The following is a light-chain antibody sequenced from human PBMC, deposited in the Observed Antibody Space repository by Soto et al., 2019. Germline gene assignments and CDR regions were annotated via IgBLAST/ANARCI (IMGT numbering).Light chain of an antibody. CDR2: GAS. Sequence: EIVLTQSPGTLSLSPGERATLSCRASQSVSISHLAWYQQKPGQAPRLLIYGASIRATGIPDRFSGSGSGTDFTLTISTLEPEDFAVYYCQQYGSTPRVTFGHGTKLEIK. CDR1: QSVSISH. V-gene: IGKV3-20*01. J-gene: IGKJ2*01. CDR3: QQYGSTPRVT.